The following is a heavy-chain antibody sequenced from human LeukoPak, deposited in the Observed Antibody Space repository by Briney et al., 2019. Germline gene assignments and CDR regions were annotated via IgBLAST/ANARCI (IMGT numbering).Heavy chain of an antibody. V-gene: IGHV3-23*01. CDR1: GFTFSSYA. CDR2: IRGRGGNT. CDR3: GGYYYWPIDY. D-gene: IGHD3-3*01. J-gene: IGHJ4*02. Sequence: GGSLRLSCAASGFTFSSYAMTWVRQAPGKGLEGVSIIRGRGGNTYYSDAVKGRFTISRGNSKITLYMQMTSLRAEDTAVYYCGGYYYWPIDYWGQGTLVTVSS.